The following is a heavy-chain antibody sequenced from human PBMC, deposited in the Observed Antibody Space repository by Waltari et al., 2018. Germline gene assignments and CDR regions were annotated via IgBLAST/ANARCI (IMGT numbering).Heavy chain of an antibody. J-gene: IGHJ5*02. CDR1: GYSISSGYY. CDR3: ARLDRFSDYNWFDP. Sequence: QVQLQESGPGLVKPSETLSLTCTVSGYSISSGYYWGWIRQPPGKGLEWIGTIYHSGGTKYNPYLKSRVTISVDTSKNQFSLKLTSVTAADAAVYYCARLDRFSDYNWFDPWGHGTLVTVSS. D-gene: IGHD3-22*01. CDR2: IYHSGGT. V-gene: IGHV4-38-2*02.